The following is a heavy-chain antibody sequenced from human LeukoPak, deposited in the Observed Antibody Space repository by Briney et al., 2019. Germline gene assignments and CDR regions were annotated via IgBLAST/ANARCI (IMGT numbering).Heavy chain of an antibody. J-gene: IGHJ5*02. D-gene: IGHD1-1*01. Sequence: TSSETLSLTCTVSGGSIRSYYWSWIRQPPGKGLEWIGHIYIRGTTDYNPSLKSRVTMSIDTSKNQFSLKLSSVTAADTAVYYCARLENVDWFDPWGQGTRVTVSS. CDR2: IYIRGTT. CDR1: GGSIRSYY. CDR3: ARLENVDWFDP. V-gene: IGHV4-4*09.